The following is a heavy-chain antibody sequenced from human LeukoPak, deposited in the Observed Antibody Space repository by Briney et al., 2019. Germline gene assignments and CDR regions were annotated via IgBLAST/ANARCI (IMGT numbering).Heavy chain of an antibody. Sequence: PGGSLRLSCSASGFTFSSYAMHWVRQAPGKGLEGVAVISYNGRNQNYADSVQGRFTISRDNSKNTLYLQMNSLRAEDTAVYYCARVLGSGYYSGQRMSWFDPWGQGTLVTVSS. V-gene: IGHV3-30*04. D-gene: IGHD3-22*01. J-gene: IGHJ5*02. CDR3: ARVLGSGYYSGQRMSWFDP. CDR2: ISYNGRNQ. CDR1: GFTFSSYA.